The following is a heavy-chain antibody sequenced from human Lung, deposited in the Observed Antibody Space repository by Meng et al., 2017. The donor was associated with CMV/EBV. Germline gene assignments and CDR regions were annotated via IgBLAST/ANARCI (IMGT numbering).Heavy chain of an antibody. CDR1: GYTFTSYG. V-gene: IGHV1-18*01. CDR2: ISAYNGNT. Sequence: SVKVSXKASGYTFTSYGISWVRQARGRGLEWMGWISAYNGNTNYAQKLQGRVTMTTDTSTRTAYMELRSLRSDDTAVYYCARDFSGYSSSSLYWGQGKXVXVSS. J-gene: IGHJ4*02. CDR3: ARDFSGYSSSSLY. D-gene: IGHD6-13*01.